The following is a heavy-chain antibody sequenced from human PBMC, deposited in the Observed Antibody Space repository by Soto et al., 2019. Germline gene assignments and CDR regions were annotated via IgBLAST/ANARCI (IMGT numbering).Heavy chain of an antibody. CDR1: GYTFTSYY. CDR2: INPSGGST. Sequence: QVQLVQSGAEVKKPGASVKVSCKASGYTFTSYYMHWVRQAPGQGLEWMGIINPSGGSTSYEQKFQGRVTMTRDTSTSTVYMERSSLRSEYTAVYYCARSNYYDSSGGVGGDFDYWGQGTLVTVSS. D-gene: IGHD3-22*01. CDR3: ARSNYYDSSGGVGGDFDY. J-gene: IGHJ4*02. V-gene: IGHV1-46*03.